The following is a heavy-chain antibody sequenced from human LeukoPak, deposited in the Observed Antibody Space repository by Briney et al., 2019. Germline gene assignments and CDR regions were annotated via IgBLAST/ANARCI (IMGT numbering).Heavy chain of an antibody. V-gene: IGHV4-39*01. D-gene: IGHD4-17*01. CDR3: ARLYGEKPYYHYMDV. J-gene: IGHJ6*03. CDR1: GGSISSSGYY. CDR2: IYCSGSP. Sequence: SETLSLTCTVSGGSISSSGYYWVWMRQPPGKGLEWIVSIYCSGSPYYNPSLKSRVTIPVDTSKNQFSLKLSSVTAADTAVYYCARLYGEKPYYHYMDVWGKGTTVTIPS.